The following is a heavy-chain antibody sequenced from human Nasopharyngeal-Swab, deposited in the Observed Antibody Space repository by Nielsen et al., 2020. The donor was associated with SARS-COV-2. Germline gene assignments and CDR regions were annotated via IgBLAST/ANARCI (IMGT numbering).Heavy chain of an antibody. Sequence: LSLTCATSGFTFSPYTMTWVRQAPGKGLQWVSYITSGNSVQYANSVRGRFTISRDNAKNYLYLQMNSLTARDTAVYYCARERGGGYGDYWGQGTLVTVSS. J-gene: IGHJ4*02. CDR2: ITSGNSV. CDR3: ARERGGGYGDY. V-gene: IGHV3-69-1*02. CDR1: GFTFSPYT. D-gene: IGHD5-12*01.